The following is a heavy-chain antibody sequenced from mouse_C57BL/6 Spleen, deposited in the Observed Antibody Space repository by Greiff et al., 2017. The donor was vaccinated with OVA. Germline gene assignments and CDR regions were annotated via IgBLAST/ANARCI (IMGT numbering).Heavy chain of an antibody. CDR1: GFTFSSYA. J-gene: IGHJ1*03. Sequence: DVKLVESGGGLVKPGGSLKLSCAASGFTFSSYAMSWVRQTPEKRLEWVATISDGGSYTYYPDNVKGRFTISRDNAKNNLYLQMSHLKSEDTAMYYCARGYGSSYVRYFDVWGTGTTVTVSS. CDR3: ARGYGSSYVRYFDV. V-gene: IGHV5-4*03. D-gene: IGHD1-1*01. CDR2: ISDGGSYT.